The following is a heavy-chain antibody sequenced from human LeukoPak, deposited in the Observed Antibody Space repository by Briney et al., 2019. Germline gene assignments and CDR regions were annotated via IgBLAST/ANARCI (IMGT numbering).Heavy chain of an antibody. V-gene: IGHV3-23*01. D-gene: IGHD2-2*02. Sequence: RSGGSLRLSCAASGFTFSSYAMSWVRQAPGKGLEWVSAISGSGGSTYYADSVKGRFTISRDNSKNTLYLQMNSLRAEDTAVYYCVKDIIVVPAAISFDYWGQGTLVTVSS. CDR3: VKDIIVVPAAISFDY. CDR2: ISGSGGST. J-gene: IGHJ4*02. CDR1: GFTFSSYA.